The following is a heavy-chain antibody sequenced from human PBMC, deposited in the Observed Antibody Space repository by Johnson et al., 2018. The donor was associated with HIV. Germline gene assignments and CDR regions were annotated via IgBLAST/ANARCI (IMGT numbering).Heavy chain of an antibody. D-gene: IGHD2-8*01. Sequence: VQLVESGGGVVQPGRSLRLSCAASGFTFSSYWMSWVRQAPGKGLEWVSIIYSDGSTYFADSVKGRFPISRDNSKNTLFLQMNSLRVEDTAVYYCARLKNGAFDIWGQGTMVTVSS. V-gene: IGHV3-66*01. CDR2: IYSDGST. CDR1: GFTFSSYW. J-gene: IGHJ3*02. CDR3: ARLKNGAFDI.